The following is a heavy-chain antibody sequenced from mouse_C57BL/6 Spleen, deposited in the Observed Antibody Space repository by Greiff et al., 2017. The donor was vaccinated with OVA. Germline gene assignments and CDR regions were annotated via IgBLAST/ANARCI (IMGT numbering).Heavy chain of an antibody. CDR3: AKNYGSYYAMDY. J-gene: IGHJ4*01. CDR1: GFNIKDYY. Sequence: VHVKQSGAELVKPGASVKLSCTASGFNIKDYYMHWVKQRTEQGLEWIGRIDPEDGETKYAPKFQGKATITADTSSNTAYLQLSSLTAEDTAVYYCAKNYGSYYAMDYWGQGTSVTVSS. CDR2: IDPEDGET. V-gene: IGHV14-2*01. D-gene: IGHD1-1*01.